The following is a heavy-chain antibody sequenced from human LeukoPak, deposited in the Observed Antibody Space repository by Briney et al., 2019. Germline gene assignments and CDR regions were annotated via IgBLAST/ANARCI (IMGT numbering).Heavy chain of an antibody. CDR3: ARAYYDSSGPVYFDY. Sequence: PSETLSLTCAVSGGSISSGGYSWSWIRQPPGKGLEWIGYIYHSGSAYYNPSLKSRVTISVDRSKNQFSLKLSSVTAADTAVYYCARAYYDSSGPVYFDYWGQGTLVTVSS. CDR2: IYHSGSA. CDR1: GGSISSGGYS. J-gene: IGHJ4*02. V-gene: IGHV4-30-2*01. D-gene: IGHD3-22*01.